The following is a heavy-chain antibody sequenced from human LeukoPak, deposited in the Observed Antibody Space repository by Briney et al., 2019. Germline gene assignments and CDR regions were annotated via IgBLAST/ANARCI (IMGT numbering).Heavy chain of an antibody. CDR2: INPSGGST. D-gene: IGHD2-2*01. CDR1: GYTFTNYY. J-gene: IGHJ6*02. V-gene: IGHV1-46*01. Sequence: ASVKVSCKASGYTFTNYYMHWVRQAPGQGLEWMGIINPSGGSTSYARKFQGRVTMTRDTSTSTVYMELSSLRSEDTAVYYCARERRGQGETVPADEIKIYGMDVWGQGTTVTVSS. CDR3: ARERRGQGETVPADEIKIYGMDV.